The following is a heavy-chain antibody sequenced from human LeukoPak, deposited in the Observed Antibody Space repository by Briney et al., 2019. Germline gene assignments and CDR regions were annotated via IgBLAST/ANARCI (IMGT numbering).Heavy chain of an antibody. Sequence: GGSLRLSCAVSGFTFSRDIMTWVRQAPGKGLEWISRINPDGTSPYYADSVKGRFTISRDNAKDTLYLHMHSLRAEDTAVYFCARVNYQNDYWGQGTLVTVSS. V-gene: IGHV3-74*01. CDR2: INPDGTSP. D-gene: IGHD1-1*01. CDR1: GFTFSRDI. J-gene: IGHJ4*02. CDR3: ARVNYQNDY.